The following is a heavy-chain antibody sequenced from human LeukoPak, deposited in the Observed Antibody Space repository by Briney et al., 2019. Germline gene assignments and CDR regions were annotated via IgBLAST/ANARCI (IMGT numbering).Heavy chain of an antibody. CDR2: IRYDGSNK. Sequence: GGSLRLSCAASGFTFSSYWMHWVRQAPGKGLEWVAFIRYDGSNKYYADSVKGRFTISRDNAKNSLYLQMNSLRAEDTAVYYCTRDEYGKTGHWGQGALVTVSP. J-gene: IGHJ4*02. V-gene: IGHV3-30*02. CDR3: TRDEYGKTGH. CDR1: GFTFSSYW. D-gene: IGHD4-17*01.